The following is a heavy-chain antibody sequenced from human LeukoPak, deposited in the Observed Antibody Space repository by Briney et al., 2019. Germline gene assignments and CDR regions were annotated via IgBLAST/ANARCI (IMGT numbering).Heavy chain of an antibody. CDR2: IYSGGSA. CDR3: ARDRRDSRTYYADY. Sequence: PGGSLRLSCAASGFTVSSNYMSWVRQAPGKGLEWVSVIYSGGSAYFADSVKGRFTISRDNSKNTLYLQMNSLRAEDTAVYYCARDRRDSRTYYADYWGQGTLVTVSS. CDR1: GFTVSSNY. J-gene: IGHJ4*02. D-gene: IGHD1-26*01. V-gene: IGHV3-53*01.